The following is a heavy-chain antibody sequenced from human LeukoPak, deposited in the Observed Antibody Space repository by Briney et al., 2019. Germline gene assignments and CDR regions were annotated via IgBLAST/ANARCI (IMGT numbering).Heavy chain of an antibody. D-gene: IGHD6-13*01. Sequence: GGSLRLSCAAPGFTFSSYGMHWVRQAPGKGLEWVAVIWYDGSNKYYADSVKGRFTISRDNSKNTLYLQINSLRAEDTAVYYCARDFGYSSSWYPSAEYFQHWGQGTLVTVSS. CDR2: IWYDGSNK. CDR1: GFTFSSYG. J-gene: IGHJ1*01. CDR3: ARDFGYSSSWYPSAEYFQH. V-gene: IGHV3-33*01.